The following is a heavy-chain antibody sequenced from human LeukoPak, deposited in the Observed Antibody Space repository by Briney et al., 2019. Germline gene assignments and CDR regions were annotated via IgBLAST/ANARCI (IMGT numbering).Heavy chain of an antibody. J-gene: IGHJ4*02. CDR2: IKQDGSEK. CDR1: GFTFSSYL. Sequence: PGGSLRLSWAASGFTFSSYLMSWVRQAPGKGLEWVANIKQDGSEKYYVDSVKGRFTISRDNAKNSLYLQMNSLRAEDTAVYYCARDDLLDYWGQGTLVTVSS. CDR3: ARDDLLDY. V-gene: IGHV3-7*01.